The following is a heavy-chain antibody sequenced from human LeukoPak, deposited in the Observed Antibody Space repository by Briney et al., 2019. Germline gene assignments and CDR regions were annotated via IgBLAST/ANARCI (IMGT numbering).Heavy chain of an antibody. D-gene: IGHD2-21*02. J-gene: IGHJ3*02. CDR2: INSDGSST. V-gene: IGHV3-74*01. CDR3: TRQVVTLSSDAFDI. CDR1: GFTFSSYW. Sequence: PGGSLRLPCAASGFTFSSYWMHWVRQAPGKGLVWVSRINSDGSSTSYADSVKGRFTISRDNAKNTLYLQMNSLRAEDTAVYYCTRQVVTLSSDAFDIWGQGTMVPVSS.